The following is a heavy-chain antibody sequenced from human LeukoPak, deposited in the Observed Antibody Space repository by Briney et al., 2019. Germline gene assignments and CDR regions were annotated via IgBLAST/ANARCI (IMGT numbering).Heavy chain of an antibody. Sequence: ASVKVSCKASGYTFSSYGINWVRQAPGQGLEWMGGIIPIFGTANYAQKFQGRVTITADESTSTAYMELSSLRSEDTAVYYCAVGRWGFGELSHTYFDYWGQGTLVTVSS. V-gene: IGHV1-69*13. D-gene: IGHD3-10*01. CDR1: GYTFSSYG. CDR3: AVGRWGFGELSHTYFDY. CDR2: IIPIFGTA. J-gene: IGHJ4*02.